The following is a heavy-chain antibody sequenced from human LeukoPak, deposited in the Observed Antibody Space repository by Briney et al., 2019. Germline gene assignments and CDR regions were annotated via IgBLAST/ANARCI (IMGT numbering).Heavy chain of an antibody. Sequence: GGSLRLSCAASGFTFDDYGMSWVRQAPGKGLEWVSGINWNGGSTGYADSVKGRFTISRDNAKNSLTLQMNSLRADDTAVYYCAREGGGTAAVRAIDLWGQGILVTVSS. CDR3: AREGGGTAAVRAIDL. J-gene: IGHJ5*02. V-gene: IGHV3-20*04. CDR2: INWNGGST. CDR1: GFTFDDYG. D-gene: IGHD6-6*01.